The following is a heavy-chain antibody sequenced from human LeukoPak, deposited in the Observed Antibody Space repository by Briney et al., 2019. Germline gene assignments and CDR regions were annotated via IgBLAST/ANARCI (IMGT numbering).Heavy chain of an antibody. CDR1: GFTFSNYA. Sequence: PGGSLRLSCAASGFTFSNYAMSWVRQARGKGGEWVSGISGSGAGTYYADSVKGRFTISRDNSKNTLYLQMISLRAKDTAIYYCVCPGSSLDLDYWGRGTLVTVAS. V-gene: IGHV3-23*01. CDR3: VCPGSSLDLDY. J-gene: IGHJ4*02. CDR2: ISGSGAGT. D-gene: IGHD3-10*01.